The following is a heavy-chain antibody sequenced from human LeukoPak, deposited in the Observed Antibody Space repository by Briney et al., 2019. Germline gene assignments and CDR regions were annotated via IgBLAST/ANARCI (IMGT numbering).Heavy chain of an antibody. D-gene: IGHD6-19*01. V-gene: IGHV3-21*06. CDR2: INGRGFSI. J-gene: IGHJ4*02. CDR3: TRDQPSSGWGFDS. Sequence: GGSLRLSCATSGFTFSAYSMNWVRHAPGKGLEWVANINGRGFSIHYAASIKGRFTISRANTKDLLFVQMSSITADDTALYYCTRDQPSSGWGFDSWGRGSLVIVSA. CDR1: GFTFSAYS.